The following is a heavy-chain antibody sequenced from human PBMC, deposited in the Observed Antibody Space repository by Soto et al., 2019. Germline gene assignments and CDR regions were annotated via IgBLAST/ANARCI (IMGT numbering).Heavy chain of an antibody. D-gene: IGHD6-19*01. CDR2: MNPNSGNT. CDR3: ARRHTLAVAGIGY. J-gene: IGHJ4*02. Sequence: ATVKVSFKASGYTFTSYDINWVRQATGQGLEWMGWMNPNSGNTGYAQKFQGRVTMTRNTSISTAYMELSSLRSEDTAVYYCARRHTLAVAGIGYRGQGTLVTVSS. CDR1: GYTFTSYD. V-gene: IGHV1-8*01.